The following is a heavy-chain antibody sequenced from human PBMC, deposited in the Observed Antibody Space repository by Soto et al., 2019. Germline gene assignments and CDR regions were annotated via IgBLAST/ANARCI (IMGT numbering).Heavy chain of an antibody. Sequence: SETLSLTCTVSGGSISSSSYYWGWIRQPPGKGLEWIGSIYYSGSTYYNPSLKSRVTISVDTSKNQFSLKLSSVTAADTAVYYCASIAAAGTPYGSGEFDPWGQGTLVTVSS. CDR1: GGSISSSSYY. J-gene: IGHJ5*02. V-gene: IGHV4-39*01. D-gene: IGHD6-13*01. CDR2: IYYSGST. CDR3: ASIAAAGTPYGSGEFDP.